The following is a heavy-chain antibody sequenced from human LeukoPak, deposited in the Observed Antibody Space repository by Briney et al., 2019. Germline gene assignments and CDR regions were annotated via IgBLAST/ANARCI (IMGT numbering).Heavy chain of an antibody. CDR1: GGSISSGGYY. J-gene: IGHJ6*02. CDR2: IYYSGST. V-gene: IGHV4-31*03. Sequence: SETLSLTCTVSGGSISSGGYYWSWIRQHAGKGLEWIGYIYYSGSTYYNPSLKSRVTISVDTSKNQFSLKLSSVTAADTAVYYCARSQSLDPPADYYYAMDVWGQGTTVTVSS. D-gene: IGHD3-9*01. CDR3: ARSQSLDPPADYYYAMDV.